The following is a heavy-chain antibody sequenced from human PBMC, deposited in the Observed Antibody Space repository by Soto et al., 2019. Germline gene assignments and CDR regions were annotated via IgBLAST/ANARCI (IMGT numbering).Heavy chain of an antibody. V-gene: IGHV3-30*18. D-gene: IGHD1-26*01. J-gene: IGHJ3*02. CDR1: GVTFSNYG. Sequence: SLMLSCAASGVTFSNYGMHLVRQARGKGLEWVAVISYDGSNKYYADSVKGRFTISRDNSKNTLYLQMNSLRAEDTAVYYCAKDLGSGSYLFDAFDIWGQGTMVTVSS. CDR2: ISYDGSNK. CDR3: AKDLGSGSYLFDAFDI.